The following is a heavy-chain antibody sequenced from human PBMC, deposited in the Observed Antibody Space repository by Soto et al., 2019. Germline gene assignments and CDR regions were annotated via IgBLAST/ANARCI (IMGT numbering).Heavy chain of an antibody. Sequence: SETLSLTCTVSGGSISSYYWSWIRQPPGKGLEWIGYIYYSGSTNYNPSLKSRVTISVDTSKNQFSLKLSSVTAADTAVYYCATFKYCSSPSCLLDYWGQGTLVTVSS. CDR1: GGSISSYY. CDR2: IYYSGST. J-gene: IGHJ4*02. D-gene: IGHD2-2*01. V-gene: IGHV4-59*08. CDR3: ATFKYCSSPSCLLDY.